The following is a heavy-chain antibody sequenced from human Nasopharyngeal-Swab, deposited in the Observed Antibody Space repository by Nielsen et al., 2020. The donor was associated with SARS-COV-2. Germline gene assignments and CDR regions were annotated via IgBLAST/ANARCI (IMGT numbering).Heavy chain of an antibody. Sequence: GGSLRFSCAASGFTFSSYWMSWVRQAPGKGLEWVANIKQDGSEKYYVDSVKGRFTISRDNAKNSLYLQMNSLRAEDTAVYYCARDGVVPAAMSYYYYYGMDVWGQGTTVTVSS. V-gene: IGHV3-7*01. CDR3: ARDGVVPAAMSYYYYYGMDV. D-gene: IGHD2-2*01. J-gene: IGHJ6*02. CDR2: IKQDGSEK. CDR1: GFTFSSYW.